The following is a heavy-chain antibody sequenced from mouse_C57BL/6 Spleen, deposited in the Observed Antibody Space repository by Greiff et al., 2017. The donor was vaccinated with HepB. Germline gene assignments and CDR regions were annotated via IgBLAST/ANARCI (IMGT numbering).Heavy chain of an antibody. CDR2: IDPSDSYT. J-gene: IGHJ2*01. Sequence: VQLQQPGAELVMPGASVKLSCKASGYTFTSYWMHWVKQRPGQGLEWIGEIDPSDSYTNYNQKFKGKSTLTVDKSSSTAYMQLSSLTSEDSAVYYCARYEDYYGSTPFDYWGQGTTLTVSS. CDR1: GYTFTSYW. V-gene: IGHV1-69*01. D-gene: IGHD1-1*01. CDR3: ARYEDYYGSTPFDY.